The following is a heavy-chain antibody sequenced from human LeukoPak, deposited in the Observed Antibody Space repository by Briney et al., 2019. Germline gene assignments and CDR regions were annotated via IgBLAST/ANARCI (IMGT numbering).Heavy chain of an antibody. Sequence: ASVKVSCKASGYTFTGYYIHWVRQAPGQGLEWMGWINPNSGGTNYAQKFQGRVTMTRDTSISTAYMELSRLRSDDTAVYYCARTRTRRITMIVVPTGGMDVWAKGPRSPSP. CDR2: INPNSGGT. V-gene: IGHV1-2*02. CDR3: ARTRTRRITMIVVPTGGMDV. J-gene: IGHJ6*02. CDR1: GYTFTGYY. D-gene: IGHD3-22*01.